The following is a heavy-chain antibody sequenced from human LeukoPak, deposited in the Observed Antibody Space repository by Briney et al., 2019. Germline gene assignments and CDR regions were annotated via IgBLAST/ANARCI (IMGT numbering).Heavy chain of an antibody. J-gene: IGHJ6*02. V-gene: IGHV1-46*01. D-gene: IGHD4-23*01. CDR1: GYTFTSYY. Sequence: ASVKVSCKASGYTFTSYYMHWVRQAPGQGLEWMGIINPSGGSTTYAQKFQGRVTMTRDTSTSTVYMELSSLRSEDTAVYYCARAYGGNSGYYYYYGMDVWGQGTTVTVSS. CDR3: ARAYGGNSGYYYYYGMDV. CDR2: INPSGGST.